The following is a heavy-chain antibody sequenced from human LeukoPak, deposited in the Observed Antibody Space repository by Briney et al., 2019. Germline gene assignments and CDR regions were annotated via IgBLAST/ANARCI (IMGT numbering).Heavy chain of an antibody. V-gene: IGHV3-33*01. D-gene: IGHD6-6*01. Sequence: GGSLRLSCAASGFTFSSYGMHWVRQAPGKGLEWVAVIWYDGSNKYYADSVKGRFTISRDNSKNTLYLQMNSLRAEDTAVYYCARERPTIAARSSNWFDPWGQGTLVTVSS. CDR1: GFTFSSYG. CDR2: IWYDGSNK. J-gene: IGHJ5*02. CDR3: ARERPTIAARSSNWFDP.